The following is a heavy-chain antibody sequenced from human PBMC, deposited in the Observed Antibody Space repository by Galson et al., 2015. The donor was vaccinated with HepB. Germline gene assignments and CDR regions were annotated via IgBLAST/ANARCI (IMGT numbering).Heavy chain of an antibody. J-gene: IGHJ4*02. D-gene: IGHD2-2*01. CDR3: ARAITSWPNPDF. CDR2: THPGNSET. Sequence: QSGAEVKKPGESLRLSCKGSGCSFTNYWIAWVRQAPGKGLGWLGTTHPGNSETTYRPSFQGQVTISADKSISTAYIQWSSLKASDTAMYYCARAITSWPNPDFWGQGTLVTGSS. V-gene: IGHV5-51*03. CDR1: GCSFTNYW.